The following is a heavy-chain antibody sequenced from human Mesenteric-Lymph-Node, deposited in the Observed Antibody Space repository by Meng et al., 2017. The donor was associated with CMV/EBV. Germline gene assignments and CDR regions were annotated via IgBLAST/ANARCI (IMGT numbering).Heavy chain of an antibody. D-gene: IGHD4-23*01. CDR2: INSDGSST. Sequence: GESLKISCAASGFTFSSYWMHWVRQAPGKGLVWVSRINSDGSSTSYADSVKGRFTISRDNAKNSLYLQMNSLRAEDTAVYYCARSPYGGPLGYWGQGTLVTVSS. CDR3: ARSPYGGPLGY. V-gene: IGHV3-74*01. CDR1: GFTFSSYW. J-gene: IGHJ4*02.